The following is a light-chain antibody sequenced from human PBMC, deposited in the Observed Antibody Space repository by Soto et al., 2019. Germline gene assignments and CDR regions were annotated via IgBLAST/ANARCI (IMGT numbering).Light chain of an antibody. CDR2: DVT. CDR3: GSITRSSTSV. CDR1: SSDVGGFEY. V-gene: IGLV2-14*01. Sequence: QSVLSQPAPVSGSPGQSITISCTGTSSDVGGFEYVSWYQHRPGKAPKLIIYDVTKRPSGVSNRFSGSKSGNTASLTISGIQAEDEGDYYCGSITRSSTSVFGTGTKVTV. J-gene: IGLJ1*01.